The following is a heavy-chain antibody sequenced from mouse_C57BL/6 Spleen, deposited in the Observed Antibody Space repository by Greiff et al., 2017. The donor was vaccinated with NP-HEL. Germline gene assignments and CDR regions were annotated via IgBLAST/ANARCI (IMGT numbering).Heavy chain of an antibody. CDR2: IHPNSGST. Sequence: QVQLKQSGAELVKPGASVKLSCKASGYTFTSYWMHWVKQRPGQGLEWIGMIHPNSGSTNYNEKFKSKATLTVDKSSSTAYMQLSSLTSEDSAVYYCARIGDSGYFAYWGQGTLVTVSA. D-gene: IGHD3-2*02. CDR1: GYTFTSYW. V-gene: IGHV1-64*01. CDR3: ARIGDSGYFAY. J-gene: IGHJ3*01.